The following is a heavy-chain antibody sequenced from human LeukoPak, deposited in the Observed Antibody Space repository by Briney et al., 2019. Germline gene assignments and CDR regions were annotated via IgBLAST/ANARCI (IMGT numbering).Heavy chain of an antibody. Sequence: GGSLRLSCAASGFTFSSYAMSWVRQAPGKGLEWVSAISGSGGSTYYADSVKGRFTISRDNPKNTLYLQMNSLRAEDTAVYYCAKDPYYDSSGCRYYFDYWGQGTLVTVSS. CDR2: ISGSGGST. CDR1: GFTFSSYA. D-gene: IGHD3-22*01. V-gene: IGHV3-23*01. CDR3: AKDPYYDSSGCRYYFDY. J-gene: IGHJ4*02.